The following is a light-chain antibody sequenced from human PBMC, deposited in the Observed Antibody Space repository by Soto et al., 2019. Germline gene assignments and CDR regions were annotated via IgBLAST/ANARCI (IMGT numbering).Light chain of an antibody. CDR2: DAS. J-gene: IGKJ5*01. V-gene: IGKV1-33*01. Sequence: QSPSSLSASVGAIVTITCQASQDISNYLNWYQQKPGRAPTLLIYDASNLEAGVPSRFKVSGSGTYFTFSLSRLQPEDIATDDCQQYENIPTFYQGTRLEIK. CDR1: QDISNY. CDR3: QQYENIPT.